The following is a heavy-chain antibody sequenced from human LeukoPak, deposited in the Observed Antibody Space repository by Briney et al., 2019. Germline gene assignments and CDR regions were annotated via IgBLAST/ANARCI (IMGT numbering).Heavy chain of an antibody. D-gene: IGHD3-10*01. CDR2: INPNSGGT. J-gene: IGHJ6*04. Sequence: ASVKVSCKASGYTFTGYYMHWVRQAPGQGLEWMGWINPNSGGTNYAQKFQGWVTMTRDTSISTAYMELSRLRSDGTAVYYCARERYYYGSGSYRYYYYGMDVWGKGTTVTVSS. V-gene: IGHV1-2*04. CDR3: ARERYYYGSGSYRYYYYGMDV. CDR1: GYTFTGYY.